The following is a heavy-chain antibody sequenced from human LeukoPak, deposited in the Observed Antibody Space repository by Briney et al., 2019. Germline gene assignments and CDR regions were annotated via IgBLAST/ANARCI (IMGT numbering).Heavy chain of an antibody. Sequence: GESLKISCQGSGYAFPNYWIGWVRQMPGKGLEWMGIIYPGDSDTRYNPSFRGQVTISVDKSINTAYLQWSSLKASDSAIYYCATHRMGRFGCAGGSCYPADNWGQGTLVTVSS. CDR2: IYPGDSDT. D-gene: IGHD2-15*01. V-gene: IGHV5-51*01. J-gene: IGHJ4*02. CDR1: GYAFPNYW. CDR3: ATHRMGRFGCAGGSCYPADN.